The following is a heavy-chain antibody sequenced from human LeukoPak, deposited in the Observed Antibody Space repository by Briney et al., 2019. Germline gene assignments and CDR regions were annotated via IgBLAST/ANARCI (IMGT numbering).Heavy chain of an antibody. CDR3: SRDDILTGYYPPFDF. CDR1: GHTFTGYY. Sequence: ASVKVSCKTSGHTFTGYYIHWVRQAPGQGLEWMGRINPNSGGTNYAQKFQSRVTMSRDTSINTAYMELSRLRSDDTAVYYCSRDDILTGYYPPFDFWGQGTLVTVSS. J-gene: IGHJ4*02. CDR2: INPNSGGT. D-gene: IGHD3-9*01. V-gene: IGHV1-2*06.